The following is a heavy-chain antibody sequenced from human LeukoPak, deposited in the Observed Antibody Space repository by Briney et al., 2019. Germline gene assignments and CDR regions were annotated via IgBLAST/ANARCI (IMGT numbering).Heavy chain of an antibody. V-gene: IGHV3-15*01. D-gene: IGHD4-23*01. Sequence: GGSLRLSCAASGYTFNNAWVSWVRQAPGKGLQWLGGLKIDTFAATAHYAAPAKGRFIISTDDSRDTLYRHMNSLKREDTYLYYRTTDGGKGGYWGQRTLVTVSS. J-gene: IGHJ4*02. CDR3: TTDGGKGGY. CDR1: GYTFNNAW. CDR2: LKIDTFAATA.